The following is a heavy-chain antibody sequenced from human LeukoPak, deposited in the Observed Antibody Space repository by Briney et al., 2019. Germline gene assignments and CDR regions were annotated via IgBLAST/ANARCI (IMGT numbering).Heavy chain of an antibody. J-gene: IGHJ4*02. CDR2: IDSTSSYI. CDR3: ARDESYGSSLDY. D-gene: IGHD6-6*01. Sequence: GGSLRLSCEVSGLTFRIYGLNWVRQTPGKGLEWVSSIDSTSSYIYYGDSVKGRFTISKDNAKNSLYLQMNSQRVADTGVYYCARDESYGSSLDYWGQGILVTVSS. V-gene: IGHV3-21*01. CDR1: GLTFRIYG.